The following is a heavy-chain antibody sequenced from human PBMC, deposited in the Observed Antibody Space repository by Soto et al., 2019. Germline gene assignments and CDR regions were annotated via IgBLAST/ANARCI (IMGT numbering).Heavy chain of an antibody. CDR2: ISGSGGST. V-gene: IGHV3-23*01. D-gene: IGHD2-2*01. J-gene: IGHJ6*02. CDR1: GFTFSSYA. CDR3: ANEDIVVVPAAMGATYYYYYGMDV. Sequence: GGSLRLSCAASGFTFSSYAMSWVRQAPGKGLEWVSAISGSGGSTYYADSVKGRFTISRDNSKNTLYLQMNSLRAEDTAVYYCANEDIVVVPAAMGATYYYYYGMDVWGQGTTVTVSS.